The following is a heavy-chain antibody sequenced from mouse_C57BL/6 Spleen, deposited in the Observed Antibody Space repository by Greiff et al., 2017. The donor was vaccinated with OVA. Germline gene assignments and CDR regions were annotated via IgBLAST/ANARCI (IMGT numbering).Heavy chain of an antibody. Sequence: QVQLQQPGAELVMPGASVKLSCKASGYTFTSYLMHWVKQRPGQGLAWIGEIDPSDSYTNYTQKFKGQSTLTVDKSSSTAYIQLSLLTYEDSAVYYCARTRHYYGSSYGYFDVWGTGTTVTVSS. J-gene: IGHJ1*03. D-gene: IGHD1-1*01. V-gene: IGHV1-69*01. CDR3: ARTRHYYGSSYGYFDV. CDR1: GYTFTSYL. CDR2: IDPSDSYT.